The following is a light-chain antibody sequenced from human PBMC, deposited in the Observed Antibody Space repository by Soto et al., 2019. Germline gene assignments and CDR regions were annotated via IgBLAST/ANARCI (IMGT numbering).Light chain of an antibody. CDR1: ISNIGNNY. Sequence: QSVLTQPPSVSGTPGQRVTISCSGSISNIGNNYVYWFQQLPGTAPKVLSNRNDQRPSGVPDRFSGSKSGTSASLAISGLRSEVEAEFYCPAWDEHVRSYVFGTGTKLTVL. J-gene: IGLJ1*01. V-gene: IGLV1-47*01. CDR3: PAWDEHVRSYV. CDR2: RND.